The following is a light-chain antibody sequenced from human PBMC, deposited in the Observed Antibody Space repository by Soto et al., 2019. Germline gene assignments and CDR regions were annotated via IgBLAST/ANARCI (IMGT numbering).Light chain of an antibody. Sequence: AIHMTQSPSSLSASVGDRVTITFRASPGIRNDLAWYQQKPGKAPKLLIYAASNLQTGVPSRFSGSGSGTDFTRTISSLQPEDFATYYCLQDYNYPRTFGQGTKVQIK. CDR1: PGIRND. J-gene: IGKJ1*01. V-gene: IGKV1-6*01. CDR3: LQDYNYPRT. CDR2: AAS.